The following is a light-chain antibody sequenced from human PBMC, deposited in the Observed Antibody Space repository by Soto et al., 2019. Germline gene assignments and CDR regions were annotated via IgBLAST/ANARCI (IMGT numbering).Light chain of an antibody. CDR2: DVS. V-gene: IGLV2-11*01. CDR3: CSCAGSYTWV. J-gene: IGLJ3*02. CDR1: SSDVGGYNY. Sequence: QSVLTQPRSVSGSPGQSVTISCTGTSSDVGGYNYVSWYQQHPGKAPKLMIYDVSKRPSGVPDRFSGSKSGNTASLTISGRQAEDEADYYCCSCAGSYTWVFGGGTKLTVL.